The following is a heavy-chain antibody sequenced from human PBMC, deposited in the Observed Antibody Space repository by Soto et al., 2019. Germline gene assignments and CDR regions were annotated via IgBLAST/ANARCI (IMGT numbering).Heavy chain of an antibody. CDR3: ALIRENYYYYGMDV. CDR1: GFTFSTYS. V-gene: IGHV3-48*01. J-gene: IGHJ6*02. D-gene: IGHD3-10*01. CDR2: ISGSSSTM. Sequence: TGGSLRLSCAASGFTFSTYSMNWVRQAPGKGLEWVTYISGSSSTMYYADSVKGRFTISRDNAKNSLYLQMNSLRAEDTAVYYCALIRENYYYYGMDVWGQGTTVTVSS.